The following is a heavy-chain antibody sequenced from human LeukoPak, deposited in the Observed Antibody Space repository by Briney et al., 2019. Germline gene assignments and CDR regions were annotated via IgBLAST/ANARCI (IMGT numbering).Heavy chain of an antibody. CDR1: GASITSSSFY. V-gene: IGHV4-39*01. CDR3: ARHRYCNSSSCYAFDY. CDR2: IYYTGSA. J-gene: IGHJ4*02. Sequence: SETLSLTCSVSGASITSSSFYWGWIRQPPGKGLEWIVSIYYTGSADYNPSLKSRVTISVDTSKNQFSLKLTSVTAADAAVYYCARHRYCNSSSCYAFDYWGQGTLVTVSS. D-gene: IGHD2-2*01.